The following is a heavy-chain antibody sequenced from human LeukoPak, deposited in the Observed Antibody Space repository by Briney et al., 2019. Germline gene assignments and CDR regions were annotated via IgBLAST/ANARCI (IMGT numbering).Heavy chain of an antibody. Sequence: PGGSLRLSCAASGFTFGGFWMSWVRQAPGKGLEWVANIRQDGSAEYYVDSVKGRFTISRDNANKSLYLQMNSLRAEDTAVYYCAKDLGDYGDYDYYYYMDVWGKGPTVPVS. CDR1: GFTFGGFW. CDR3: AKDLGDYGDYDYYYYMDV. D-gene: IGHD4-17*01. CDR2: IRQDGSAE. J-gene: IGHJ6*03. V-gene: IGHV3-7*01.